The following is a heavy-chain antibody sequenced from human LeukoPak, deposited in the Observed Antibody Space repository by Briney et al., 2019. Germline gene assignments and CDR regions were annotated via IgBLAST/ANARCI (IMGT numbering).Heavy chain of an antibody. Sequence: GGSLRLSCAASGFTFSSYWMNWVRQAPGKGLEWVAFIRYDGSNKYYADSVKGRFTISRDNAKNSLYLQMNSLRAEDTAVYYCARGTWYSSSWYDWYFDLWGRGTLVTVSS. D-gene: IGHD6-13*01. CDR1: GFTFSSYW. J-gene: IGHJ2*01. CDR3: ARGTWYSSSWYDWYFDL. V-gene: IGHV3-30*02. CDR2: IRYDGSNK.